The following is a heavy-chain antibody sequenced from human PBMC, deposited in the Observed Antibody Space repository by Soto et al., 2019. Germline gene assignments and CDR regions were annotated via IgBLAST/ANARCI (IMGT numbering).Heavy chain of an antibody. D-gene: IGHD2-21*01. V-gene: IGHV3-48*02. CDR3: SRDSLWPAAAPTFDH. Sequence: EVQLVESGGTLVQSGGSLRLSCAASGFTFRSYGMSWVRQAPGKGLEWVSYISSGSSSIYYADSVKGRFTISRDDAKSSLFLLIKSQRDEDTAVYYCSRDSLWPAAAPTFDHWGQGTLVTVSS. CDR1: GFTFRSYG. CDR2: ISSGSSSI. J-gene: IGHJ4*02.